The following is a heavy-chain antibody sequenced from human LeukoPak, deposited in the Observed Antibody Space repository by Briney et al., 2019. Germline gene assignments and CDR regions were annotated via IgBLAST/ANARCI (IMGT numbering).Heavy chain of an antibody. CDR1: GVSISSANYY. CDR3: ATDTKN. V-gene: IGHV4-61*02. Sequence: SQTLSLTCTVSGVSISSANYYWSWIRQPAGKGLEWIGRIYTSGSTNYNPSLKSRVTISIDTSKNQFSLKLNSVTAADTAVYYCATDTKNWGQGTLVTVSS. J-gene: IGHJ4*02. CDR2: IYTSGST. D-gene: IGHD1-1*01.